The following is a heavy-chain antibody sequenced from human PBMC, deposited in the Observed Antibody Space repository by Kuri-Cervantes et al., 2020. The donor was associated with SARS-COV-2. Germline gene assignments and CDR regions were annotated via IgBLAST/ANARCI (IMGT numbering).Heavy chain of an antibody. J-gene: IGHJ4*02. CDR1: GYSISSGYY. CDR3: ARSPKAVVPAALFDY. D-gene: IGHD2-2*01. CDR2: IYYSGST. V-gene: IGHV4-31*11. Sequence: SETLSLTCAVSGYSISSGYYWSWIRQHPGKGLEWIGYIYYSGSTYYNPSLKSRVTISVDTSKNQFSLKLSSVTAADTAVYYCARSPKAVVPAALFDYWGQGTLVTVSS.